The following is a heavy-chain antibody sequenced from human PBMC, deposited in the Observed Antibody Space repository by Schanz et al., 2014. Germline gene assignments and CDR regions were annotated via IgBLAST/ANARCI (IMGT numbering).Heavy chain of an antibody. CDR2: MNINSGST. CDR3: GRDGGRDGCEWGFEY. Sequence: EVQLVESGGGLIQPGGSLRLSCAASGFTVNTNYMSWVRQAPGKGLEWVSSMNINSGSTQYEDSVKGRFIISRDSSKKTLLHQKNRRMAEETAVYFCGRDGGRDGCEWGFEYWGQGTLVTVSS. D-gene: IGHD2-15*01. CDR1: GFTVNTNY. V-gene: IGHV3-53*01. J-gene: IGHJ4*02.